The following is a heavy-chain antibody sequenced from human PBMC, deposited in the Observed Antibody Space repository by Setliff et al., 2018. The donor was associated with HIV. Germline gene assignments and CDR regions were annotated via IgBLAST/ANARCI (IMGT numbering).Heavy chain of an antibody. CDR3: ATLDHSRGNFLAY. J-gene: IGHJ4*02. CDR2: IHSSGST. Sequence: SETLSLTCTVSGGSVNDFYCNWIRQPPGKGPEWIGYIHSSGSTIYNPSLKSRITISLDTSKEQFSLELSSATAADTAVYYCATLDHSRGNFLAYWGQGSLVTVSS. V-gene: IGHV4-4*09. D-gene: IGHD2-21*02. CDR1: GGSVNDFY.